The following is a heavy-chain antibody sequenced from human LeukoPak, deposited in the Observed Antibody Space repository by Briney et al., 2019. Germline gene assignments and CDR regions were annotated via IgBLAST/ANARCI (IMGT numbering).Heavy chain of an antibody. CDR1: GFTFSNYW. V-gene: IGHV3-7*01. Sequence: GGSLRLSCAASGFTFSNYWMSWVRQAPGKGLESVANIKQDGSEKYYVDSVKGRFTISRDNAKNSLYLQMNSLRAEDTAVYYCARGPDYGGIDQFDYWGQGTLVTVSS. J-gene: IGHJ4*02. CDR2: IKQDGSEK. D-gene: IGHD4-23*01. CDR3: ARGPDYGGIDQFDY.